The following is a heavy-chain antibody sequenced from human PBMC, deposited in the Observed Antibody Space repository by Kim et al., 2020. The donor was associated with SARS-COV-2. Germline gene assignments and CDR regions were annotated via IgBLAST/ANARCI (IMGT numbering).Heavy chain of an antibody. CDR2: IIPIFGTA. J-gene: IGHJ4*02. Sequence: SVKVSCKASGGTFSSYAISWVRQAPGQGLEWMGGIIPIFGTANYAQKFQGRATITADESTSTAYMELSSLRSEDTAVYYCTRVYCSGGSCYEDYWGQGTLVTVSS. CDR3: TRVYCSGGSCYEDY. D-gene: IGHD2-15*01. V-gene: IGHV1-69*13. CDR1: GGTFSSYA.